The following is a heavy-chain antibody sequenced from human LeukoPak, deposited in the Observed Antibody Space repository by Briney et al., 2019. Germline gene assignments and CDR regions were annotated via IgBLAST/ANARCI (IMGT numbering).Heavy chain of an antibody. CDR3: ARKIYDSSAYFDS. CDR2: IYYSGST. Sequence: PSETLSLTCAVYGGSFSGYYWSWIRQPPGKGLEWIGYIYYSGSTNYIPSLKSRVTISVDKSKNQFSLKLSSVTAADTAVYYCARKIYDSSAYFDSWGQGTLVTVSS. CDR1: GGSFSGYY. V-gene: IGHV4-34*01. J-gene: IGHJ4*02. D-gene: IGHD3-22*01.